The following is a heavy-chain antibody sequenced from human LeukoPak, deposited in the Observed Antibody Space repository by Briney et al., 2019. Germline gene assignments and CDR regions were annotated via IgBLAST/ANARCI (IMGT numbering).Heavy chain of an antibody. Sequence: PVESLKISCKGSGYSFTTYWIGWVCQMPGKGLEWMGIIYPGDSDTRYSPSFQGQVTISADKSISTAYLQWSSLKASDTAIYYCARPYGSGTYYNRVGAFDIWGQGTMVTVSS. D-gene: IGHD3-10*01. CDR1: GYSFTTYW. CDR3: ARPYGSGTYYNRVGAFDI. V-gene: IGHV5-51*01. J-gene: IGHJ3*02. CDR2: IYPGDSDT.